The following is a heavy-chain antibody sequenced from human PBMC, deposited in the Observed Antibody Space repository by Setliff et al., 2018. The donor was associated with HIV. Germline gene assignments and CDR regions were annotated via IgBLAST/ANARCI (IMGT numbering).Heavy chain of an antibody. CDR1: GFTFSSYW. V-gene: IGHV3-74*01. D-gene: IGHD3-9*01. CDR3: ARVYYDLLTAEAANFDY. Sequence: GGSLRLSCAASGFTFSSYWMHWVRQAPGKGLAWVSRINSDGSSASYADSVKGRFTIFRDNARNTLYLQMNSLKAEDTAVYYCARVYYDLLTAEAANFDYWGQGTLVTVSS. CDR2: INSDGSSA. J-gene: IGHJ4*02.